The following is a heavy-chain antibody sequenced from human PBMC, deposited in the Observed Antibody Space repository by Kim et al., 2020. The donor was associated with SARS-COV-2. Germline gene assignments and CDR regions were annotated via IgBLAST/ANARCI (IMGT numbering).Heavy chain of an antibody. D-gene: IGHD6-19*01. Sequence: GGSLRLSCAASGFTFSSYAMHWVRQAPGKGLEWVAVISYDGSNKYYVDSVKGRFTISRDNSKNTLYLQMNSLRAEDTAVYYCARDGSGSTYSLGLDYWG. CDR2: ISYDGSNK. CDR1: GFTFSSYA. CDR3: ARDGSGSTYSLGLDY. J-gene: IGHJ4*01. V-gene: IGHV3-30*04.